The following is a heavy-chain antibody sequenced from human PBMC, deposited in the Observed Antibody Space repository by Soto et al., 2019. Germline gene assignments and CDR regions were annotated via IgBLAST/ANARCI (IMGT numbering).Heavy chain of an antibody. V-gene: IGHV3-23*01. D-gene: IGHD6-13*01. CDR3: ARGHSSSWYGPFSDY. Sequence: GGSLRLSCAASGFTFSSYAMSWVRQAPGKGLEWVSAISGSGGSTYYADSVKSRFTISRDNSKNTLYLHMNSLRVEDTAVYYCARGHSSSWYGPFSDYWGQGALVTVSS. J-gene: IGHJ4*02. CDR2: ISGSGGST. CDR1: GFTFSSYA.